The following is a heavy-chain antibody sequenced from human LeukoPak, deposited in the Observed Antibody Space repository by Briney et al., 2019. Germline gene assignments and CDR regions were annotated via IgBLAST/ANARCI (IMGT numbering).Heavy chain of an antibody. V-gene: IGHV3-21*01. CDR2: ISSSSSYI. CDR3: ARDRSIAAAGTLFTDY. D-gene: IGHD6-13*01. J-gene: IGHJ4*02. CDR1: GFTFSSYS. Sequence: GGSLRLSCAASGFTFSSYSMNWVRRAPGKGLEWVSSISSSSSYIYYADSVKGRFTISRDNAKNSLYLQMNSLRAEDTAVYYCARDRSIAAAGTLFTDYWGQGPLVTVSS.